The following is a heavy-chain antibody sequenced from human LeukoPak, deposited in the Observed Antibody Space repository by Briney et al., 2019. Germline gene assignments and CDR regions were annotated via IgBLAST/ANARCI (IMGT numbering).Heavy chain of an antibody. CDR1: GGSMSSYY. CDR2: IYHSGST. J-gene: IGHJ3*02. Sequence: SETLSLTCSVSGGSMSSYYWSWIRQSPGKGLEWIGYIYHSGSTNYNPSLKSRLTISVDTSNNQFSLRLSSVTAADTAVYYCARRLRFGELADAFDIWGQGTMVTVSS. CDR3: ARRLRFGELADAFDI. V-gene: IGHV4-59*12. D-gene: IGHD3-10*01.